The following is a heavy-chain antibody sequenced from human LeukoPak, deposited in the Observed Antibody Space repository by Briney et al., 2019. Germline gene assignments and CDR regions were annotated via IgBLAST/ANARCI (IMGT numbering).Heavy chain of an antibody. J-gene: IGHJ4*02. CDR3: AKRGVVIRVILVGFHKEAYYFDS. CDR1: GITLSNYG. Sequence: GGSLRLSCAVSGITLSNYGISWVRQAPGKGLEWVAGISDRGSRTNYAGSVKGRFTISTDHPKNTLYLQMNSLRAEDTAVYFCAKRGVVIRVILVGFHKEAYYFDSWGQGALVTVSS. V-gene: IGHV3-23*01. CDR2: ISDRGSRT. D-gene: IGHD3-22*01.